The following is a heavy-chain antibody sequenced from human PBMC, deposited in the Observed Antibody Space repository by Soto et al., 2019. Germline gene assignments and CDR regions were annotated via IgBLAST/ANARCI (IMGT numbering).Heavy chain of an antibody. D-gene: IGHD3-10*01. Sequence: GGSLRLSCSASGFTFSDFAMNWVRHVPGRGLEWVASLDGAGGSTYYAESVRGRFSISRDNSQNTLFLQMKRLTVDDTAIYYCAAPRDEYGSGVSWFTYGMDIWGQGTTVTVSS. CDR2: LDGAGGST. V-gene: IGHV3-23*01. CDR1: GFTFSDFA. J-gene: IGHJ6*02. CDR3: AAPRDEYGSGVSWFTYGMDI.